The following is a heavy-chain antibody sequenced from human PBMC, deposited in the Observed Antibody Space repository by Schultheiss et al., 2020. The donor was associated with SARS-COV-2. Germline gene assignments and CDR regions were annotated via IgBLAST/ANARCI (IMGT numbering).Heavy chain of an antibody. V-gene: IGHV4-4*02. Sequence: SETLSLTCAVSGGSISSSNWWSWVRQPPGKGLEWIGEINHSGSTNYNPSLKSRVTISVDTSKNQFSLKLSSVTAADTAVYYCARQSCSGGSCYSDWFDPWGQGTLVTVSS. CDR2: INHSGST. CDR1: GGSISSSNW. D-gene: IGHD2-15*01. CDR3: ARQSCSGGSCYSDWFDP. J-gene: IGHJ5*02.